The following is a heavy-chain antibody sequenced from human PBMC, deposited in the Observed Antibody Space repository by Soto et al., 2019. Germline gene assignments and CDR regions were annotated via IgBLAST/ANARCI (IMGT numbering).Heavy chain of an antibody. CDR2: FDPEDGET. J-gene: IGHJ6*03. CDR1: GYTLTELS. D-gene: IGHD3-10*01. V-gene: IGHV1-24*01. CDR3: ATDYYGSGEPSIMDV. Sequence: QVQLVQSGAEVKKPGASVKVSCKVSGYTLTELSMHWVRQAPGKGLEWMGGFDPEDGETIYAQKFQGRVTRTEDTSTDTAYMELSSLRSEDTAVYYCATDYYGSGEPSIMDVWGKGTTVTVSS.